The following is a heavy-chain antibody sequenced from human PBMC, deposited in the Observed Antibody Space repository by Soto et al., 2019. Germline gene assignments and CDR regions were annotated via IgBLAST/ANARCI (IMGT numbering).Heavy chain of an antibody. CDR2: IIPIFGTA. Sequence: QVQLVQSGAEVKKPGSSVKVSCKASGGTFSSYAISWVRQAPGQGLEWMGGIIPIFGTANYAQKFQGRVTITADESTSTAYMELSSLRFEDTAVYYCPRDTRCSSTSCPWLYNWFDPWGQGTLVTVSS. D-gene: IGHD2-2*01. V-gene: IGHV1-69*01. CDR1: GGTFSSYA. J-gene: IGHJ5*02. CDR3: PRDTRCSSTSCPWLYNWFDP.